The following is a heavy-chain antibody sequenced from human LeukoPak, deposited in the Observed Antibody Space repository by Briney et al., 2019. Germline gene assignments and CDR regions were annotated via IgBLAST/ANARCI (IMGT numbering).Heavy chain of an antibody. CDR1: GGSISSYY. CDR2: IYYSGST. V-gene: IGHV4-59*01. D-gene: IGHD6-19*01. Sequence: SETLPLTCTVSGGSISSYYWSWIRQPPGKGLEWIGYIYYSGSTNYNPSLKSRVTISVDTSKNQFSLKLSSVTAADTAVYYCARDGTQDSSGEGWFDPWGQGTLVTVSS. CDR3: ARDGTQDSSGEGWFDP. J-gene: IGHJ5*02.